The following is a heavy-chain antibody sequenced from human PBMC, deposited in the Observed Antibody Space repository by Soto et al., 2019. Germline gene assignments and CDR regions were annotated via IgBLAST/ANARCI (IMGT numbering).Heavy chain of an antibody. CDR2: IYYSGST. D-gene: IGHD6-19*01. Sequence: QLQLQESGPGLVKPSETLSLTCTVSGGSISSSRYYWGWIRQPPGKGLEWIGSIYYSGSTYYNASLKSRVTISVDTSKNQFSLKLSSVTAADRAVYYCATKTGGGWEDGMDVWGQGTTVTVSS. CDR1: GGSISSSRYY. CDR3: ATKTGGGWEDGMDV. V-gene: IGHV4-39*01. J-gene: IGHJ6*02.